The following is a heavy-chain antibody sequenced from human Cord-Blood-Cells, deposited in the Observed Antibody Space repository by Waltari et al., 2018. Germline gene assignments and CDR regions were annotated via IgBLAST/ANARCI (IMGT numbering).Heavy chain of an antibody. CDR3: AKDDLLEAYFDY. V-gene: IGHV3-9*01. CDR1: GFTFDDYA. CDR2: ISWNSGSI. D-gene: IGHD2-21*01. J-gene: IGHJ4*02. Sequence: EVQLVESGGGLVQPGRSLRLSCAASGFTFDDYAMHWVRQAAGKGLEFGSGISWNSGSIGYADSVKSRFTISRDNAKNSLYLQMNSLRAEDTALHYCAKDDLLEAYFDYWGQGTLVTVSS.